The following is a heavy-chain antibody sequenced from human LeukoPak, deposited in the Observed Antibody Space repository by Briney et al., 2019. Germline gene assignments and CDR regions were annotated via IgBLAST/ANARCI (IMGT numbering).Heavy chain of an antibody. CDR2: ISSASTTI. J-gene: IGHJ3*02. Sequence: GGSLRLSCAASGFTFSSYAMTWIHQAPGKGLEWVSYISSASTTIYYADSVKGRFSISRDNAKNSLYLHVNSLRAEDTAVYYCARVQSATYHAFDMRGQGTMVTVSS. CDR1: GFTFSSYA. V-gene: IGHV3-48*04. CDR3: ARVQSATYHAFDM. D-gene: IGHD2-15*01.